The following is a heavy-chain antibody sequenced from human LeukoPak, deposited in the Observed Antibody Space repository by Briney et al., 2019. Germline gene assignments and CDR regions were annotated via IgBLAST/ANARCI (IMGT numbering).Heavy chain of an antibody. CDR1: GFTFDDYA. V-gene: IGHV3-43D*03. Sequence: GGSLRLSCAASGFTFDDYAMHWVRQVPGKAPEWVSYISADGDIIHYVESVMGRFTISRDSSKESLFLQMNSLRVEDTALYYCAKDTGRIGGYMNVWGKGTTVTVSS. D-gene: IGHD1-26*01. J-gene: IGHJ6*03. CDR2: ISADGDII. CDR3: AKDTGRIGGYMNV.